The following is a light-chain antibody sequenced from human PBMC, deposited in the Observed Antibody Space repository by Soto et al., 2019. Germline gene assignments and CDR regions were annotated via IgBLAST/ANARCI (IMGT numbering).Light chain of an antibody. CDR3: CSYAGSSTFPYV. Sequence: QSVLTQPASVSGSPGQSITISCTGTSSDVGSYNLVSWYQQHPGKAPKLMIYEGSKRPSGVSNRFSVSKSGNTASRTISGLQAEDEADYYCCSYAGSSTFPYVFGTGTKLTVL. J-gene: IGLJ1*01. V-gene: IGLV2-23*01. CDR2: EGS. CDR1: SSDVGSYNL.